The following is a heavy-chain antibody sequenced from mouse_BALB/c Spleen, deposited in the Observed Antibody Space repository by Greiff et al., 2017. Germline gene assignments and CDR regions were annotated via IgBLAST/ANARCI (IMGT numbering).Heavy chain of an antibody. CDR3: ARYWYFDV. V-gene: IGHV5-17*02. CDR2: ISSGSSTI. CDR1: GFTFSSFG. Sequence: DVQLQESGGGLVQPGGSRKLSCAASGFTFSSFGMHWVRQAPEKGLEWVAYISSGSSTIYYADTVKGRFTISRDNPKNTLFLQMTSLRSEDTAMYYCARYWYFDVWGAGTTVTVSS. J-gene: IGHJ1*01.